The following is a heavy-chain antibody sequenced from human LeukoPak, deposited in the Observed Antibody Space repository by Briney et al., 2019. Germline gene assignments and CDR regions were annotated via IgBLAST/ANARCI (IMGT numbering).Heavy chain of an antibody. CDR2: IRYDGSNK. J-gene: IGHJ3*02. V-gene: IGHV3-30*02. Sequence: GGSLRLSCAASGFTFSSYGMHWVRQAPGKGLEWVAFIRYDGSNKYYADSVKGRFTISRDNSKNTLYLQMNSLRAEDTAVCYCARYDSDAFDIWGQGTMVTVSS. CDR3: ARYDSDAFDI. D-gene: IGHD3-3*01. CDR1: GFTFSSYG.